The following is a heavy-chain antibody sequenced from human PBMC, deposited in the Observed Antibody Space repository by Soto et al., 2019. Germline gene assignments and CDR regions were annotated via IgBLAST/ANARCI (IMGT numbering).Heavy chain of an antibody. CDR1: GFTFSTYV. J-gene: IGHJ4*02. V-gene: IGHV3-33*08. CDR2: IWYDGSNK. D-gene: IGHD6-19*01. Sequence: PGGSLRLSCAASGFTFSTYVMHWVRQAPGKGLEWVAVIWYDGSNKYYADSVKGRFNISRDNFKNTLYVQMNSLRAEDTAVYYCAREEGSGSLLFNYWGQGTLVTVSS. CDR3: AREEGSGSLLFNY.